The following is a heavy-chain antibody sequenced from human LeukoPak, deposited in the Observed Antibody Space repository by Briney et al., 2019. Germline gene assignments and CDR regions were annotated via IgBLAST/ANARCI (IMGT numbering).Heavy chain of an antibody. CDR3: ARSARLMKGVVEVTALDD. Sequence: GGSLKLSCEDSGFTFRSYEMNWVRQAPGKGLEWIAYLSSSGSAFSYADSVKGRFTIARDNAKNSVYLEMNSLRADDTAVYYCARSARLMKGVVEVTALDDWGQGTLVTVSS. D-gene: IGHD3-3*01. CDR2: LSSSGSAF. CDR1: GFTFRSYE. V-gene: IGHV3-48*03. J-gene: IGHJ4*02.